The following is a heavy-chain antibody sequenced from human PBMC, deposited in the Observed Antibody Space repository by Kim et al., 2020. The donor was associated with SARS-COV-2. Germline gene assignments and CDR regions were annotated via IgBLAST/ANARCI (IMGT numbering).Heavy chain of an antibody. D-gene: IGHD5-12*01. CDR2: IVVGSGNT. V-gene: IGHV1-58*01. CDR3: AADPLHSGYVPYYYGMDV. CDR1: GFTFTSSA. Sequence: SVKVSCKASGFTFTSSAVQWVRQARGQRLEWIGWIVVGSGNTNYAQKFQERVTITRDMSTSTAYMELSSLRSEGTAVYYCAADPLHSGYVPYYYGMDVWGQGTTVTVAS. J-gene: IGHJ6*02.